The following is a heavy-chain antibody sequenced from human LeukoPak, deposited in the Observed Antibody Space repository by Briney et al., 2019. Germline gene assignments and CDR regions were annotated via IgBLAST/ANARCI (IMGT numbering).Heavy chain of an antibody. CDR1: GFTFSSSS. J-gene: IGHJ4*02. CDR3: AKDGVNRGIYFDH. V-gene: IGHV3-23*01. CDR2: IGGGGYTT. Sequence: GGSLRLSCAASGFTFSSSSMNWVRQAPGKGLEWVSAIGGGGYTTYYADSVKGRFTISRDNSKNTLYLQMNSLRAEDTAIYFCAKDGVNRGIYFDHWGQGILVTVSS. D-gene: IGHD1-14*01.